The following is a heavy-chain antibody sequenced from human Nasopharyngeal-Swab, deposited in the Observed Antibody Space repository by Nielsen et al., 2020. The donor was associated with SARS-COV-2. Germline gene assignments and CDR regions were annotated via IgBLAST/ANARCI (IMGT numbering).Heavy chain of an antibody. CDR2: IGDKDHNYAT. CDR3: TTDFYFDY. V-gene: IGHV3-73*01. J-gene: IGHJ4*02. CDR1: GFIFSASA. Sequence: GESLKIPCAASGFIFSASAIHWVRQASGKGLEWVGRIGDKDHNYATTYGASVQGRFTISRADSKNTAFLQMDSLKTEDTALYYCTTDFYFDYWGQGTLVTVSS.